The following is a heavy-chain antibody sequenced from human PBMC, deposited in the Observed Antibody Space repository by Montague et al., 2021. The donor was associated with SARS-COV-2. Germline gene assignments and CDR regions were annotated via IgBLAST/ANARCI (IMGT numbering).Heavy chain of an antibody. CDR3: ASSLVWFEIDY. V-gene: IGHV3-30*19. CDR2: ISYDGSNK. D-gene: IGHD3-10*01. CDR1: GFKFNNYA. J-gene: IGHJ4*02. Sequence: SLRLSCAAFGFKFNNYAMHWVRQAPNKGLEWVAVISYDGSNKYYADSVKGRFTISRDNSKNTLYLQMNSLRAEDTAVYYCASSLVWFEIDYWGQGTLVTVSS.